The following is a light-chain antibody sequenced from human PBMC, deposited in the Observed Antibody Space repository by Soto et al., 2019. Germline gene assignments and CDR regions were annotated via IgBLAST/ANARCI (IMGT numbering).Light chain of an antibody. Sequence: EIVLTQSPGTLSLSPGERATLSCRASQSVSSSYLAWYQQKPGQAPRLLIYGASSRATGIPDRFSGRESGTDFTLTISRLEPEDVAVYYCQQYGRSPLTFGGGTKVEIK. CDR1: QSVSSSY. J-gene: IGKJ4*01. CDR3: QQYGRSPLT. CDR2: GAS. V-gene: IGKV3-20*01.